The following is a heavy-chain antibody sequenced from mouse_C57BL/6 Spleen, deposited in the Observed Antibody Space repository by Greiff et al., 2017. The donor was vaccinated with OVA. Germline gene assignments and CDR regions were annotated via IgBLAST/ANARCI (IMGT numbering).Heavy chain of an antibody. CDR1: GFTFSDYG. V-gene: IGHV5-15*01. Sequence: EVQGVESGGGLVQPGGSLKLSCAASGFTFSDYGMAWVRQAPRKGPEWVAFISNLAYSIYYADTVTGRFTISRENAKNTLYLEMSSLRSEDTAMYYCARGRDPYYFDYWGQGTTLTVSS. CDR3: ARGRDPYYFDY. J-gene: IGHJ2*01. CDR2: ISNLAYSI. D-gene: IGHD3-3*01.